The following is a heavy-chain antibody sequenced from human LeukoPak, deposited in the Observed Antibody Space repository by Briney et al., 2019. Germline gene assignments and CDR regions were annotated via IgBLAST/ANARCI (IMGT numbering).Heavy chain of an antibody. CDR3: ARGRCSGGSCYSRGWFDP. Sequence: SETLSLTCAVYGGSFSGYYWSWIRQPPGKGLEWIGEINHSGSTNYNPSLKSRVTISVDTSKNQFSLKLSSVTAADTAVYYCARGRCSGGSCYSRGWFDPWGQGTLVTVSS. V-gene: IGHV4-34*01. CDR2: INHSGST. CDR1: GGSFSGYY. J-gene: IGHJ5*02. D-gene: IGHD2-15*01.